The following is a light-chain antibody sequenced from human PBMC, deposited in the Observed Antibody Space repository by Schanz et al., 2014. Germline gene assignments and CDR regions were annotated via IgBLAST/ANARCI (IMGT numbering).Light chain of an antibody. CDR2: EVS. CDR1: SSDVGGYNY. V-gene: IGLV2-14*01. J-gene: IGLJ3*02. Sequence: QSALTQPASVSGSPGQSITISCTGTSSDVGGYNYVSWYQQHPGKAPKLMIYEVSNRPSGVPDRFSGSKSGNTASLTISGLQAEDEADYYCSSYTGSSTQVFGGGTKLTV. CDR3: SSYTGSSTQV.